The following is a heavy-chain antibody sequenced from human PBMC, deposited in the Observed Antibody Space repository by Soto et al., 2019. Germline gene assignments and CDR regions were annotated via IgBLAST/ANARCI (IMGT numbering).Heavy chain of an antibody. V-gene: IGHV1-2*02. D-gene: IGHD1-7*01. Sequence: QVQLVQSGAEVKESGASVKVSCKASGYTFTGYYIHWVRQAPGQGLEWVGEISPKSGGTRYAQKFQGRVSMTKDTSISTVYMELSNLSPDDTAVYYCGRGRSGELVVFYWGQGTLVTVHS. CDR1: GYTFTGYY. CDR2: ISPKSGGT. J-gene: IGHJ4*02. CDR3: GRGRSGELVVFY.